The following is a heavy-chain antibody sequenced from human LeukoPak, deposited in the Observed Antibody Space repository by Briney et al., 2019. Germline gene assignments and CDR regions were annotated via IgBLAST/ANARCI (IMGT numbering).Heavy chain of an antibody. CDR3: ARHLWFGEGWDI. V-gene: IGHV3-30-3*01. CDR1: GFTFSSYA. D-gene: IGHD3-10*01. J-gene: IGHJ3*02. Sequence: GGSLRLSCAASGFTFSSYAMHWVRQAPGKGLEWVAVISYDGSNKYYADSVKGRFTISRDNSKNTLYLQMNSLRAEDTAVYYCARHLWFGEGWDIWGQGTMVTVSS. CDR2: ISYDGSNK.